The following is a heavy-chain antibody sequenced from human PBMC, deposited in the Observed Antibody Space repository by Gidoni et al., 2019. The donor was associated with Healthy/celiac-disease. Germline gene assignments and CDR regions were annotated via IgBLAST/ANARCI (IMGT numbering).Heavy chain of an antibody. J-gene: IGHJ6*02. CDR2: IYYSGST. Sequence: QLQLQESGPGLVKPSETLSLTCTVSGCSISISSYYWGWIRQPPGKGLEWIGSIYYSGSTYYNPSLKSRVTISVDTSKNQFSLKLSSVTAADTAVYYCARRTDYRYGMDVWGQGATVTVSS. CDR3: ARRTDYRYGMDV. D-gene: IGHD4-4*01. V-gene: IGHV4-39*01. CDR1: GCSISISSYY.